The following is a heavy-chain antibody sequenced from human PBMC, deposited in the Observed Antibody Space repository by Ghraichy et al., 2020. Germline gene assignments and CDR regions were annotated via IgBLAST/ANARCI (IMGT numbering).Heavy chain of an antibody. J-gene: IGHJ4*02. CDR2: INHSGST. Sequence: SHTLSLTCAVYGGSFSGYYWSWIRQPPGKGLEWIGEINHSGSTNYNPSLKSRVTISVDTSKNQFSLKLSSVTAADTAVYYCARGRYYGSGSYSDWGQGTLVTVSS. CDR1: GGSFSGYY. CDR3: ARGRYYGSGSYSD. D-gene: IGHD3-10*01. V-gene: IGHV4-34*01.